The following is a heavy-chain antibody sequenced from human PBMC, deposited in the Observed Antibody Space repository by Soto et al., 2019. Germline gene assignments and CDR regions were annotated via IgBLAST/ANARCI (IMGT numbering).Heavy chain of an antibody. CDR2: IYYSGST. CDR3: ASAVVVTAIFAFDI. J-gene: IGHJ3*02. V-gene: IGHV4-61*01. D-gene: IGHD2-21*02. CDR1: GGSVSSGSYY. Sequence: SETLSLTCTVSGGSVSSGSYYWSWIRQPPGKGLEWIGYIYYSGSTNYNPSLKSRVAISVDTSKNQFSLKLSSVTAADTAVYYCASAVVVTAIFAFDIWGQGTMVTVSS.